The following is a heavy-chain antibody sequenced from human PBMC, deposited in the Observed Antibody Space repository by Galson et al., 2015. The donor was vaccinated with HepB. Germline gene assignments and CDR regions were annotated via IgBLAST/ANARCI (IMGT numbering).Heavy chain of an antibody. CDR1: GFTYDDYA. V-gene: IGHV3-9*01. J-gene: IGHJ6*01. CDR2: ISWNSASI. CDR3: SKDCKVKFFLHHMGV. Sequence: SLRLSCAASGFTYDDYAMHWVRQAPGKGLEWVSGISWNSASIDYADSVKGRFTISRDNAKNPLYLQMNSLRAEDTALYYCSKDCKVKFFLHHMGVRGQG. D-gene: IGHD1-14*01.